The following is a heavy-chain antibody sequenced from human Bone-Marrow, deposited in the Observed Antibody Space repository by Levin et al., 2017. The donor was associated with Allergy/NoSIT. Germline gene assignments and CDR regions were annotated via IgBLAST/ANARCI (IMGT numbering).Heavy chain of an antibody. V-gene: IGHV1-24*01. D-gene: IGHD3-22*01. CDR1: EYTLTELS. Sequence: ASVKVSCKVSEYTLTELSVHWVRQAPGAGLEWMGGFDPEAGETVYAQKFQGRITMSEDSSRDTAYMELTRLTSDDTAVYFCATLGTVILTALHSWGQGSLVPVSS. CDR2: FDPEAGET. J-gene: IGHJ4*02. CDR3: ATLGTVILTALHS.